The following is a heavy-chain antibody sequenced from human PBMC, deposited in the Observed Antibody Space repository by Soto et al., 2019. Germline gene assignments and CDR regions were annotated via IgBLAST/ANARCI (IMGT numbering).Heavy chain of an antibody. J-gene: IGHJ4*02. D-gene: IGHD6-19*01. CDR1: GYSFTSYW. V-gene: IGHV5-51*01. CDR3: ARYSGSHSSGWYVDD. Sequence: GESLKISCKGSGYSFTSYWIGWVRQMPGKGLEWMGIIYPGDSDTRYSPSFQGQVTISADKSISTAYLQWSSLKASDTAMYYCARYSGSHSSGWYVDDWGQGTLVTVSS. CDR2: IYPGDSDT.